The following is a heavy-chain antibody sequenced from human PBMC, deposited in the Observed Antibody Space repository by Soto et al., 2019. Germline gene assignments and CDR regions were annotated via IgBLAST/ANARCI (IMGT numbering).Heavy chain of an antibody. Sequence: QVQAVQSGVEVRRPGSSVKVSCKASGDTFKNCVISWVRQAPGQGLEWMGGIIPLFGTTDFAQRFQGRLTITTDESTTTAYMELSRLRSEDMATYYCAAELGFGKLSVVWGQGTTVIVSS. D-gene: IGHD3-10*01. CDR2: IIPLFGTT. V-gene: IGHV1-69*01. CDR1: GDTFKNCV. J-gene: IGHJ6*02. CDR3: AAELGFGKLSVV.